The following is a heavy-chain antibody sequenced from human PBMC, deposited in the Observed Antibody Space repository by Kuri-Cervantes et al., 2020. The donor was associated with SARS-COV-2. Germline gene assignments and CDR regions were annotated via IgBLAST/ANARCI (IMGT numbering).Heavy chain of an antibody. J-gene: IGHJ6*03. CDR1: GFTFSSYG. D-gene: IGHD3-16*01. Sequence: GGSLRLSCAASGFTFSSYGMHWVRQAPGKGLEWVAVISYDGSNKYYADSVKGRFTISRDNSKNTLYLQMNSLRAEDTAAYYCARDGGGYMDVWGKGTTVTVSS. V-gene: IGHV3-30*19. CDR2: ISYDGSNK. CDR3: ARDGGGYMDV.